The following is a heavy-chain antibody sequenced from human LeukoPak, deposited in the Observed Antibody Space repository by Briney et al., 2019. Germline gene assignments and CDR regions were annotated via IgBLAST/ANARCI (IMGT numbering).Heavy chain of an antibody. CDR3: ARDPGIWDY. J-gene: IGHJ4*02. D-gene: IGHD3-16*01. CDR2: ISYDGSNK. Sequence: TGGSLRLSCAASGFTFSSYAMHWVRQAPGKGLEWVAVISYDGSNKYYADSVKGRFTISRDNAKNSLYLQMNSLRDEDTAVYYCARDPGIWDYWGQGTLVTVSS. V-gene: IGHV3-30-3*01. CDR1: GFTFSSYA.